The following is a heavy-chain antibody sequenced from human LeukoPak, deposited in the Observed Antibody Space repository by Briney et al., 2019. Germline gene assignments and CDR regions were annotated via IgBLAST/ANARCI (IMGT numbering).Heavy chain of an antibody. D-gene: IGHD6-19*01. CDR2: IVVGSGNT. Sequence: SVKVSGKASGFTLTSSPMQWVRQARGQHLEWIGWIVVGSGNTNYAQKFQERVTITRDMSTTTAHMELSSLRSEDTAVYYCAAGSGWYSPDYWGQGTLVTVSS. CDR1: GFTLTSSP. CDR3: AAGSGWYSPDY. J-gene: IGHJ4*02. V-gene: IGHV1-58*02.